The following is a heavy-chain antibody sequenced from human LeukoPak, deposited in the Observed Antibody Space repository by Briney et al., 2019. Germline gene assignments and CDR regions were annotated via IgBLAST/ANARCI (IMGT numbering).Heavy chain of an antibody. CDR3: ARGRSDYVWGSYRRFDY. CDR1: GGSFSGYY. D-gene: IGHD3-16*02. V-gene: IGHV4-34*01. J-gene: IGHJ4*02. CDR2: INHSGST. Sequence: PSETLSLTCAVYGGSFSGYYWSWIRQPPGKGLEWIGEINHSGSTNYNPSLKSRVTISVDTSKNQFSLKLCSVTAADTAVYYCARGRSDYVWGSYRRFDYWGQGTLVTVSS.